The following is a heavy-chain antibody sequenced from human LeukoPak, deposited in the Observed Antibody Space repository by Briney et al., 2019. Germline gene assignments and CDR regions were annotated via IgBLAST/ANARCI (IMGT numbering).Heavy chain of an antibody. V-gene: IGHV3-7*01. D-gene: IGHD1-26*01. CDR3: ARDRGSYGRQWSSNWFDP. J-gene: IGHJ5*02. CDR2: IKQDGNEK. Sequence: GGSLRLSCAASGFTFSSYWMSWVRQAPGKGLEWVANIKQDGNEKYYVDSVKGRFTISRDNAKNSLYLQMNSLRAEDTAVYYCARDRGSYGRQWSSNWFDPWGQGTLVTVSS. CDR1: GFTFSSYW.